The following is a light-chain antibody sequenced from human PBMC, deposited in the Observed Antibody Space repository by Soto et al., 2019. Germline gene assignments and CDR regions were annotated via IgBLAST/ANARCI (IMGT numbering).Light chain of an antibody. Sequence: EIVLTQSPGTLSLSPGERASLSCRASQSVSSSYLAWYQQKPGQAPRLLIYGASSRATGIPDRFSGSGSVTDFTLTISRLEPEDCAVYYCQQYGSSPGFTFGPGTTVYIK. CDR1: QSVSSSY. J-gene: IGKJ3*01. V-gene: IGKV3-20*01. CDR2: GAS. CDR3: QQYGSSPGFT.